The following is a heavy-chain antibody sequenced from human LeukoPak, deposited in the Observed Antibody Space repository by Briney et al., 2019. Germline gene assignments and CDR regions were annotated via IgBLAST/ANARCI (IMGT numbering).Heavy chain of an antibody. D-gene: IGHD3-10*01. CDR3: AAFPRSVIRGINMEPMDY. V-gene: IGHV3-23*01. Sequence: AGGSLRLSCAGSGFNNYAMTWVRQAPGKGLEWVSGINDRGDNTYYADSVKGRFTISRDNSKNTLYLQMNSLRAEDTAVYYCAAFPRSVIRGINMEPMDYWGQGTLVTVSS. CDR2: INDRGDNT. J-gene: IGHJ4*02. CDR1: GFNNYA.